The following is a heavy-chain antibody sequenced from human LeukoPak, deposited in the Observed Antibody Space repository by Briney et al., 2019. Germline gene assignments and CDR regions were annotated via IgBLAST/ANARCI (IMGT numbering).Heavy chain of an antibody. CDR2: IWFDGSVK. V-gene: IGHV3-33*06. CDR3: AKDTAVQFLEPAF. J-gene: IGHJ4*02. CDR1: GFTFNTHG. Sequence: HPGGSLRLSCAASGFTFNTHGMHWVRQAPGKGLEWVAAIWFDGSVKHYSDAVKGRSTISRDNSLNTLYLQMNSLRVEDTAIYYCAKDTAVQFLEPAFWGQGTLVTVSS. D-gene: IGHD3-3*01.